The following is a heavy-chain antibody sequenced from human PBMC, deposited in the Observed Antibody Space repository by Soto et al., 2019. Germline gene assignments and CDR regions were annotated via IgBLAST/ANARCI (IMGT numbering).Heavy chain of an antibody. CDR1: GGSISSGGYS. CDR2: IYHSAST. D-gene: IGHD2-15*01. V-gene: IGHV4-30-2*01. J-gene: IGHJ5*02. CDR3: ARAGYGGSPLDP. Sequence: SETLSLTCAVSGGSISSGGYSWSWIRQPPGKGLEWFGYIYHSASTSYNPSLKSRVTISVDRPKNQFSLKLSSVTAAETAVYYRARAGYGGSPLDPWGKGTLVIVYS.